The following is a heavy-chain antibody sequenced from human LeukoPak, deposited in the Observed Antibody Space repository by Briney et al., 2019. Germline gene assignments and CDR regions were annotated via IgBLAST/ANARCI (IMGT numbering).Heavy chain of an antibody. CDR2: ISAYNGNT. CDR3: ASGEGVLRFLEWLPDAEYFQH. J-gene: IGHJ1*01. Sequence: ASVKVSCKASGYTFTSYGISWVRQAPGQGLEWMGWISAYNGNTNYAQKLQGRVTMTTDTSTSTAYMELRSLRSDDTAVYYRASGEGVLRFLEWLPDAEYFQHWGQGTLVTVSS. D-gene: IGHD3-3*01. CDR1: GYTFTSYG. V-gene: IGHV1-18*01.